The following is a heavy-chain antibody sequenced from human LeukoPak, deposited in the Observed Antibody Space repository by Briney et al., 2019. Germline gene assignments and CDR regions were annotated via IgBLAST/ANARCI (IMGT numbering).Heavy chain of an antibody. CDR2: IYSGGSP. J-gene: IGHJ4*02. D-gene: IGHD3-22*01. CDR3: ARDLNYYDSSGYGH. CDR1: GFTFSTNY. V-gene: IGHV3-53*01. Sequence: GGSLRLSCAASGFTFSTNYMSWVRQAPGKELEWVSVIYSGGSPYYADSVKGRFTISRDNSKNTLYLQMNSLRAEDTAVYYCARDLNYYDSSGYGHWGQGTLVTVSS.